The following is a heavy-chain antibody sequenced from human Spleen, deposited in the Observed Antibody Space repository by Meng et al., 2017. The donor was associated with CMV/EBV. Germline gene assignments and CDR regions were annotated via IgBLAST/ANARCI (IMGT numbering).Heavy chain of an antibody. J-gene: IGHJ4*02. CDR1: GGSISSSSYY. CDR3: ARRSYSLLYSSGWYTS. V-gene: IGHV4-39*07. Sequence: SETLSLTCTVSGGSISSSSYYWGWIHQPPGKGLEWIGSIYYSGSTYYNPSLKSRVTISVDTSKNQFSLKLSSVTAADTAVYYCARRSYSLLYSSGWYTSWGQGTLVTVS. CDR2: IYYSGST. D-gene: IGHD6-19*01.